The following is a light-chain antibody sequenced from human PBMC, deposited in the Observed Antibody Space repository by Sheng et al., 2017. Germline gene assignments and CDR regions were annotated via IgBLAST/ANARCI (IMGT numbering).Light chain of an antibody. CDR3: SSYTSSTTWV. CDR1: SSDVGRYNS. Sequence: QSALTQPASVSGSPGQSITISCTGTSSDVGRYNSVSWFQQYPGKAPKLMIYDVSNRPSGVSNRFSGSKSGNTASLTISGLQAEDEADYYCSSYTSSTTWVFGGGTKLTVL. J-gene: IGLJ3*02. V-gene: IGLV2-14*01. CDR2: DVS.